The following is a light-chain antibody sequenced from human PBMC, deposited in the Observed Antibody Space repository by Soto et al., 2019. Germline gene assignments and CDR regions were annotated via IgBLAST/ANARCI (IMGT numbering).Light chain of an antibody. V-gene: IGLV2-23*02. Sequence: QSVLTQPASVSGSPGQSITISCTGTNSDAGRYNLVSWYQQRPGQAPQVLIYEVTKRPSGESDRFSGSKSGNTASLTISGLQAEDEGEYFCCSYASSTTYVIFGGGTKVTVL. CDR2: EVT. CDR1: NSDAGRYNL. J-gene: IGLJ2*01. CDR3: CSYASSTTYVI.